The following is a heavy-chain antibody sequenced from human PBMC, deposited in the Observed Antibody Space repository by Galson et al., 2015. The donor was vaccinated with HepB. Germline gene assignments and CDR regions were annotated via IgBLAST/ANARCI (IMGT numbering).Heavy chain of an antibody. Sequence: ETLSLTCTVSGGSISSSSSYYWGWIRQPPGKGLEWIGSISYSGTTYYNPSLKSRVTVSVDTSRNQFSLKATSVTAADTAVYFCARHPGMEYWGQGTLVTVSS. D-gene: IGHD3-3*01. J-gene: IGHJ4*02. CDR3: ARHPGMEY. CDR2: ISYSGTT. CDR1: GGSISSSSSYY. V-gene: IGHV4-39*01.